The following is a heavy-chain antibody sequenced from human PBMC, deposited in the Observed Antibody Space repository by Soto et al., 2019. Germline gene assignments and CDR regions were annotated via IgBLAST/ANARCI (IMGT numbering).Heavy chain of an antibody. J-gene: IGHJ4*02. CDR2: ISGSDDST. Sequence: EVQLLESGGGLVQPGESLRLSCAASGFTFSSYAMSWVRQAPGKGLEWVSVISGSDDSTYYADSVKGRFTSSRDNSKNTLYLQMNSLRAEDTAVYYCAKRSSSSTFDYLGQGTLVTVSS. CDR3: AKRSSSSTFDY. CDR1: GFTFSSYA. V-gene: IGHV3-23*01. D-gene: IGHD6-6*01.